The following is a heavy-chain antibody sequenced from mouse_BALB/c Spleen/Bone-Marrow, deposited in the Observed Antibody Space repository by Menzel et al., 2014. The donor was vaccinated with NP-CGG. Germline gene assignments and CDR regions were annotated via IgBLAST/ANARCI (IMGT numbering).Heavy chain of an antibody. CDR1: GFDFSRYW. CDR2: INPDSSTI. D-gene: IGHD1-1*01. V-gene: IGHV4-1*02. CDR3: ARPLYYYGSSHFDY. Sequence: EVMLVESGGGLVQPGGSLKLSCAASGFDFSRYWMSWVRQAPGKGLEWIGEINPDSSTINYTPSLKDKFIISRDNAKNTLYLQMSKVRSEDTALYYCARPLYYYGSSHFDYWGQGTTLTVSS. J-gene: IGHJ2*01.